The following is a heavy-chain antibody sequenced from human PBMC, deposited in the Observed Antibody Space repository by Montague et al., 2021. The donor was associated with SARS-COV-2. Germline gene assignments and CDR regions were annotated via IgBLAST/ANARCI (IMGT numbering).Heavy chain of an antibody. Sequence: SETLSLTCTVSGGSIGAGYCFWSWMRQSQGKGLEWLVTVFYRGNTYYNPSLKSRVTISVDTSTNQFSLKLTSVTVAETAIYFCARRNYCSSSSCYNGGFDIWGEGSVVTVSS. CDR2: VFYRGNT. D-gene: IGHD2-2*01. CDR3: ARRNYCSSSSCYNGGFDI. V-gene: IGHV4-39*01. CDR1: GGSIGAGYCF. J-gene: IGHJ3*02.